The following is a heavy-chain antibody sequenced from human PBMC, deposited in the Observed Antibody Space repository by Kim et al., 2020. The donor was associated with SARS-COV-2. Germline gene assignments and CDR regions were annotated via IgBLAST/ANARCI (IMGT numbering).Heavy chain of an antibody. CDR2: INSDGSST. J-gene: IGHJ4*02. Sequence: GGSLRLSCAASGFTFSNYWMHWVRQAPGKGLVWVSRINSDGSSTTYAHSVKGRFTISRDNAKNTLYLQMNSRRAEDTAVYYCVSKGPDYFDYWGQGTLVTVSS. CDR3: VSKGPDYFDY. V-gene: IGHV3-74*01. CDR1: GFTFSNYW.